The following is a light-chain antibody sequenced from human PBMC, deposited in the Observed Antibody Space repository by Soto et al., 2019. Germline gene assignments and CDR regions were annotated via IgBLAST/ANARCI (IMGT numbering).Light chain of an antibody. CDR3: QQYYTYPRT. Sequence: DIQMTQSPYILSASIGDRVTITCRASQNVSRWLAWYQQKAGRAPKRLIYRASTLDTGVPSGFSGSGSGTEFTLIISSLQPDNFATYYCQQYYTYPRTFGQGTKVDIK. CDR1: QNVSRW. V-gene: IGKV1-5*03. CDR2: RAS. J-gene: IGKJ1*01.